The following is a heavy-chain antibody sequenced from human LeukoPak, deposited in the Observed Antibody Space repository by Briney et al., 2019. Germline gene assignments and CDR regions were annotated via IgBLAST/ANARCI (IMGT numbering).Heavy chain of an antibody. D-gene: IGHD3-22*01. J-gene: IGHJ5*02. CDR2: IYYSGST. CDR1: GGSISSYY. CDR3: ARDMESGAYYYDSSGYYAGSHTAGFDP. V-gene: IGHV4-59*01. Sequence: SETLSLTCTVSGGSISSYYRSWIRQPPGKGLEWIGYIYYSGSTNYNPSLKSRVTISVDTSKNQFSLKLSSVTAADTAVYYCARDMESGAYYYDSSGYYAGSHTAGFDPWGQGTLVTVSS.